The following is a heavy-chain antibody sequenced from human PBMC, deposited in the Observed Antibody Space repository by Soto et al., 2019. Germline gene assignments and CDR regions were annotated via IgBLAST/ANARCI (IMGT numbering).Heavy chain of an antibody. CDR2: IYYSGST. J-gene: IGHJ6*02. CDR1: GGSISSGGYY. Sequence: QVQLQESGPGLVKPSQTLSLTCTVSGGSISSGGYYWSWIRQHPGKGLEWIGYIYYSGSTYYNPSLKRRVTISVDTSKNQFSLKRSSVTAADTAVYYCARVCGGDCHYGMDVWGQGTTVTVSS. V-gene: IGHV4-31*03. D-gene: IGHD2-21*02. CDR3: ARVCGGDCHYGMDV.